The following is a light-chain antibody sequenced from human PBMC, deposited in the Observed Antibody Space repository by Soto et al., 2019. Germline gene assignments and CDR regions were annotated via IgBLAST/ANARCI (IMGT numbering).Light chain of an antibody. CDR2: EVT. Sequence: QSVLTQPPSASGSPGQSVTISCTGTSSDIGGYNYVSWYQHHPHKAPKLMIYEVTKRPSGVPDRFSGSKSGNTASLTVSGLQPEDEADYYCCSYRGIHNSLVFGTGTKLTVL. V-gene: IGLV2-8*01. J-gene: IGLJ1*01. CDR1: SSDIGGYNY. CDR3: CSYRGIHNSLV.